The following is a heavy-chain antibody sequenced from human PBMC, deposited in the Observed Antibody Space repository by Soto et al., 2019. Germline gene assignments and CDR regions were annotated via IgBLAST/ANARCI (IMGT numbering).Heavy chain of an antibody. CDR1: GGSISSHY. CDR3: AREKYYSSFDY. Sequence: PSETLSLTCTVSGGSISSHYWSWIRQPPGKGLEWIGYISYSGSTNYNPSLKSRVTISVDTSRNQFSLRLSSVTAADTAIYYCAREKYYSSFDYWGQGTLVTVSS. D-gene: IGHD2-15*01. J-gene: IGHJ4*02. V-gene: IGHV4-59*11. CDR2: ISYSGST.